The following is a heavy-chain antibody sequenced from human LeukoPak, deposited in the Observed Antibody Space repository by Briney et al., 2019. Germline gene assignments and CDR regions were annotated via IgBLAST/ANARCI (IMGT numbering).Heavy chain of an antibody. CDR2: ISSSSSTI. V-gene: IGHV3-48*01. D-gene: IGHD6-19*01. J-gene: IGHJ6*02. Sequence: GGSLRLSCTASGFTFSSYSMNWGRQAQGNVLERVSSISSSSSTIYYADSVKGRFTISRDNAKNSLYLQMNSLRAEDTAVYYCARENVAGTDYYYGMDVWGQGTTVTVSS. CDR1: GFTFSSYS. CDR3: ARENVAGTDYYYGMDV.